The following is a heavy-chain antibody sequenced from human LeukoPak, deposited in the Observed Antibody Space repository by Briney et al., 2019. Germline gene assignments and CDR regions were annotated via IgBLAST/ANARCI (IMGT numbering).Heavy chain of an antibody. CDR2: ISNDGSNK. V-gene: IGHV3-30-3*01. CDR3: ARPPGSGNNFDY. Sequence: GSLRLSCAASGFTFSSYAMHWVRQAPGKGLEWVAVISNDGSNKYYADSVKGRFTISRDNSKNTLYLQMNSLRAEDTAVYYCARPPGSGNNFDYWGQGTLVTVSS. D-gene: IGHD3-10*01. J-gene: IGHJ4*02. CDR1: GFTFSSYA.